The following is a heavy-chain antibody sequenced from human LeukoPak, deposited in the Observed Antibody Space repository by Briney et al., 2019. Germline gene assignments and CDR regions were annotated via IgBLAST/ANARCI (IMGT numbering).Heavy chain of an antibody. CDR2: IIPIFGTA. CDR1: GGTFSSYA. D-gene: IGHD3-22*01. Sequence: SVKVSCKASGGTFSSYAISWVRQAPGQGLEWMGGIIPIFGTANYAQKFQGRVTITADESTSTAYMELSSLRSEDTAVYYCAGTGTKTYYYDSSGYYYDWGQRTLVTVSS. V-gene: IGHV1-69*13. J-gene: IGHJ4*02. CDR3: AGTGTKTYYYDSSGYYYD.